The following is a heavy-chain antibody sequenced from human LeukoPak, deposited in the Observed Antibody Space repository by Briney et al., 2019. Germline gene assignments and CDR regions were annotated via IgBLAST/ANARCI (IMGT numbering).Heavy chain of an antibody. CDR1: GDSIRSGTYS. V-gene: IGHV4-39*01. CDR3: ARHAGGIAASGTRPFDY. CDR2: ISYTGST. J-gene: IGHJ4*02. Sequence: SETLSLTCSVSGDSIRSGTYSWGWIRQPPGKGLEWIGSISYTGSTYCNPSLKSRVTISVDTSKNQFPLKMSSVTAADTAVYYCARHAGGIAASGTRPFDYWGQGTLVTVSS. D-gene: IGHD6-13*01.